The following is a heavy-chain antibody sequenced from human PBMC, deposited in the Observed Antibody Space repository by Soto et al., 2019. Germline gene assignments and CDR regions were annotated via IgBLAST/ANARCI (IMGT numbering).Heavy chain of an antibody. J-gene: IGHJ4*02. CDR2: IIPRFGTT. V-gene: IGHV1-69*01. CDR3: ARGRGSYNSRRSQLDY. CDR1: GDTFSRYT. D-gene: IGHD1-1*01. Sequence: QVQLVQSGAEVKKPGSSVRVSCKASGDTFSRYTVNWVRQAPRQRLEWMGGIIPRFGTTNFAPTLQGRVTITADESMSTVYMELSSLRSEDTALYYCARGRGSYNSRRSQLDYWCQGTLVTVSS.